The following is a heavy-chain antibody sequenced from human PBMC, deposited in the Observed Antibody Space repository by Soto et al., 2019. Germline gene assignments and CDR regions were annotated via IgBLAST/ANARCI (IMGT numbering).Heavy chain of an antibody. J-gene: IGHJ4*02. CDR3: VREGGDLSGSRVFDY. V-gene: IGHV3-48*01. D-gene: IGHD3-16*01. CDR1: GFTFSFYT. CDR2: ISRGGSSI. Sequence: EPQLVESGGGLVQPGGSLRLSCAASGFTFSFYTMNWVRQTPGKGLEWLAYISRGGSSIYYADSVKGRFTVSRDNANNALSLQLNSLRREDTAVYYWVREGGDLSGSRVFDYWGQGTLVTVSS.